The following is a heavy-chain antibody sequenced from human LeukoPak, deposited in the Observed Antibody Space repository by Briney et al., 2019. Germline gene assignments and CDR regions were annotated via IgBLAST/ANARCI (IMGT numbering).Heavy chain of an antibody. CDR3: ARGDDFWSGYYPDY. D-gene: IGHD3-3*01. Sequence: GGSLRLSCAASGFTFSSYNMNWVRQAPGKGLEWVSSISSSSSYIYYADSVKGRFTISRDNAKNSLYLQINSLRAGDTAVYYCARGDDFWSGYYPDYWGQGTLVTVSS. V-gene: IGHV3-21*01. J-gene: IGHJ4*02. CDR1: GFTFSSYN. CDR2: ISSSSSYI.